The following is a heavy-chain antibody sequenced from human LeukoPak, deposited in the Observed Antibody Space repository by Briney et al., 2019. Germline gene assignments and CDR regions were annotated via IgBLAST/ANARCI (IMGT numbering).Heavy chain of an antibody. V-gene: IGHV4-61*02. D-gene: IGHD4-17*01. J-gene: IGHJ3*02. CDR1: GGSISSGSYY. CDR3: ARDRDYGDYVEAFDI. Sequence: SQTLSLTCTVSGGSISSGSYYWSWIRQPAGKGLEWIGRIYTSGSTNYNPSLKSRVAISVDTSKNQFSLKLSSVTAEDTAVYYCARDRDYGDYVEAFDIWGQGTMVTVSS. CDR2: IYTSGST.